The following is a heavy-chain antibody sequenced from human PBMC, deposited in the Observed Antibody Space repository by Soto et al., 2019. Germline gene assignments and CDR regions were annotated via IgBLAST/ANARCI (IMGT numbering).Heavy chain of an antibody. J-gene: IGHJ4*02. V-gene: IGHV5-10-1*01. Sequence: DSLTISLKGSGYSFAGYWITWVRQKPGKGLEWMGRIDPSDSQTYYSPSFRGHVTISVTKSITTVFLQWSSLRASDTAMYYCARQIYDSDTGPNFQYYFDSWGQGTPVTVSS. CDR1: GYSFAGYW. D-gene: IGHD3-22*01. CDR2: IDPSDSQT. CDR3: ARQIYDSDTGPNFQYYFDS.